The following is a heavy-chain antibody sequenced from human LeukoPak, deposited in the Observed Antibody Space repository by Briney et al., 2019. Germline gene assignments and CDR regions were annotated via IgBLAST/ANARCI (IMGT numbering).Heavy chain of an antibody. CDR1: GYSISSGYF. J-gene: IGHJ4*02. CDR2: IYYSGST. D-gene: IGHD7-27*01. V-gene: IGHV4-38-2*02. CDR3: ARVIILGYFDY. Sequence: SETLSLTCSVSGYSISSGYFWDWIRQPPGKGLEWIGSIYYSGSTYYNPSLKSRVTISVDTSKNQFSLKLSSVTAADTAVYYCARVIILGYFDYWGQGALVTVSS.